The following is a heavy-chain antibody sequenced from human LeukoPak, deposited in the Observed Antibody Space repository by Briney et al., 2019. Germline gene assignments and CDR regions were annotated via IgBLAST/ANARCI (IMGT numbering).Heavy chain of an antibody. Sequence: SETLSLTCTVSGGSISSYYWSWIRQPPGKGLEWIGYIYTSGSTNYNPSLKSRVTISVDTSKNQFSLKLSSVTAADTAVYYCARRRAYYMDVWGKGTTVTVSS. CDR1: GGSISSYY. CDR3: ARRRAYYMDV. V-gene: IGHV4-4*09. J-gene: IGHJ6*03. CDR2: IYTSGST.